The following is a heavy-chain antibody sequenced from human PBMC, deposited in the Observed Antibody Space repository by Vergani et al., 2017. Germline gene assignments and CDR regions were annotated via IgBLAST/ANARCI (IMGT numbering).Heavy chain of an antibody. D-gene: IGHD2-2*01. CDR3: AKDRAAAARYYYYYGMDV. CDR1: GYTFTSYY. Sequence: QVQLVQSGAEVKKPGASVKVSCKASGYTFTSYYMHWVRQAPGQGLEWMGIINPSGGSTSYAQKLQGRVTMTRDTSTNTVYMELSSLRSEDTAVYYCAKDRAAAARYYYYYGMDVWGQGTTVTVSS. J-gene: IGHJ6*02. CDR2: INPSGGST. V-gene: IGHV1-46*04.